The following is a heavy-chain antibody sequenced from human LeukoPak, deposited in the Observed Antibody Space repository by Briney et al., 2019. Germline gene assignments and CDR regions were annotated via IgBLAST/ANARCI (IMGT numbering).Heavy chain of an antibody. D-gene: IGHD3-22*01. Sequence: GGSLRLSCAASGFTFSSYAMHWVRQAPGKGLEYVSAISSNGGSTYYANSVKGRFTISRDNSKNTLYLQMGSLRAEDMAVYYCAGGNHYYDSSGYHYWGQGTLVTVSS. CDR2: ISSNGGST. J-gene: IGHJ4*02. V-gene: IGHV3-64*01. CDR1: GFTFSSYA. CDR3: AGGNHYYDSSGYHY.